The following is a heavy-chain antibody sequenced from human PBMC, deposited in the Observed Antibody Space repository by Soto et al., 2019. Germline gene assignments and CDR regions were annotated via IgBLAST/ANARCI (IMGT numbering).Heavy chain of an antibody. J-gene: IGHJ4*02. D-gene: IGHD5-12*01. Sequence: MPSETLSLTCTVSGGSLSGSYCSWIRKSPGKSLEWIASISYTGSTTHNPSLKSRVTLSVDTSKNQFSLSLTSVTPADTAAYYCATGGGWLHNSYIRGLYFDYWGQGVLVTVSS. CDR3: ATGGGWLHNSYIRGLYFDY. V-gene: IGHV4-59*01. CDR1: GGSLSGSY. CDR2: ISYTGST.